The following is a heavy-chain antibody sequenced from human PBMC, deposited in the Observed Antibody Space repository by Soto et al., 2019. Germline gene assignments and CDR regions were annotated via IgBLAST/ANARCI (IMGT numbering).Heavy chain of an antibody. CDR2: MYSTGST. CDR3: ARRPVRGGNSGVGFDP. CDR1: GDSIGSVKYH. Sequence: QVRLQESGPGLVKPSETLSLTCTVSGDSIGSVKYHWGWIRQSPGKGLEWIGSMYSTGSTQYNPYLKRRVTMSVDTSTNQFSLKVRSVTAADTAIYYCARRPVRGGNSGVGFDPCGQGTLVTVSS. J-gene: IGHJ5*02. V-gene: IGHV4-39*01. D-gene: IGHD2-15*01.